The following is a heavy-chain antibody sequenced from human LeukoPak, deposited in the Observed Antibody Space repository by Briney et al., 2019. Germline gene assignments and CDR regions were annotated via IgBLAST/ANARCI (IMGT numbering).Heavy chain of an antibody. CDR1: GFTFSSYW. Sequence: GGSLRLSCAASGFTFSSYWMHWVRQVPGKGLVWVSRINNDGVSISYADSAKGRFTISRDKAKNTLFLQMNSLRAEDTAVYYCARDPHYYGSGSYFNYWGQGTLVTVSS. V-gene: IGHV3-74*01. CDR3: ARDPHYYGSGSYFNY. D-gene: IGHD3-10*01. CDR2: INNDGVSI. J-gene: IGHJ4*02.